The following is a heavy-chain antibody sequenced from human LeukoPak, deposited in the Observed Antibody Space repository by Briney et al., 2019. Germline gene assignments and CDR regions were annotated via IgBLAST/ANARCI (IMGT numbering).Heavy chain of an antibody. CDR1: GFTFNDFA. CDR3: AKANSGSYSRYFDY. D-gene: IGHD1-26*01. CDR2: ISYNSGSI. V-gene: IGHV3-9*01. J-gene: IGHJ4*02. Sequence: GGSLRLSCAASGFTFNDFAMHWVRQAPGKGLEWASGISYNSGSIGYADSVKGRFTISRDNAKNSLYLQMNSLRAEDTAFYYCAKANSGSYSRYFDYWGQGTLVTVSP.